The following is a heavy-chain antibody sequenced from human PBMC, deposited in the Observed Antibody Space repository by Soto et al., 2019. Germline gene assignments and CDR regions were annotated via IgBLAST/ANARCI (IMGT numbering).Heavy chain of an antibody. V-gene: IGHV3-73*01. CDR1: GFTFSGSA. CDR3: TRRGDFYDSSVDY. CDR2: IRSKASSYAT. Sequence: HPGGSLRLSCATSGFTFSGSAMHWVRQASGKGLEWVGRIRSKASSYATDYAASVKDRFTISRDASKNTAYLQMNSLKTEDTAVYYCTRRGDFYDSSVDYWGQGTLVTVSS. J-gene: IGHJ4*02. D-gene: IGHD3-22*01.